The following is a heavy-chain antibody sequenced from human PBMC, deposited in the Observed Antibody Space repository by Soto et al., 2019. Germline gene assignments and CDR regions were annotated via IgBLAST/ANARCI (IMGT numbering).Heavy chain of an antibody. J-gene: IGHJ6*02. CDR2: ISGYNGNT. CDR3: AREAAAERNYYGLDV. D-gene: IGHD6-13*01. CDR1: GYIFSRYG. Sequence: QVQLVQSGPEVRKPGASVKVSCKASGYIFSRYGISWVRQAPGQGLEWMGWISGYNGNTKFGERVQGRVNVTTDTSTSTAYMELRSLRSDDTAEYYCAREAAAERNYYGLDVWGQGTTVIVSS. V-gene: IGHV1-18*01.